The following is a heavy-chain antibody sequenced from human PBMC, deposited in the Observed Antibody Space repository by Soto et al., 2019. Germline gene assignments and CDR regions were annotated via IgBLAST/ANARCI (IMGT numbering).Heavy chain of an antibody. V-gene: IGHV1-46*01. D-gene: IGHD2-15*01. CDR2: INPSGGST. CDR3: AREVGSIVVVVAAVSLFDY. J-gene: IGHJ4*02. Sequence: ASVKVSCKASGYTFTSYYIYWVRQAPGQGLEWMGIINPSGGSTSYAQKFQGRVTMTRDTSTSTVYMELSSLRSEDTAVYYCAREVGSIVVVVAAVSLFDYWGQGTLVTVSS. CDR1: GYTFTSYY.